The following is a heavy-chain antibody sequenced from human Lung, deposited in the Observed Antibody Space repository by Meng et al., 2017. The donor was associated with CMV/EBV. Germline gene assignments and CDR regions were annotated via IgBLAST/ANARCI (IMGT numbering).Heavy chain of an antibody. CDR1: GFTLRRYW. CDR3: ARGVAESLGWEMGY. CDR2: IDSDGRDI. V-gene: IGHV3-74*03. J-gene: IGHJ4*02. Sequence: VDVVESGGGLFQPWGSLRLSCAFSGFTLRRYWMHWVRQAPGKGLEWVSRIDSDGRDITYADSVRGRFTISRDDAKNTLYLQMNSLRVEDTAVYYCARGVAESLGWEMGYWGQGTLVTVSS. D-gene: IGHD1-26*01.